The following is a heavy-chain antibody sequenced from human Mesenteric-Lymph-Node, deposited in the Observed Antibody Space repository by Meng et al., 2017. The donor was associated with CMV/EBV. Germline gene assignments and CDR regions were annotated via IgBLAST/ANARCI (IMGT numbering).Heavy chain of an antibody. V-gene: IGHV1-2*02. CDR1: GYRFNDYF. J-gene: IGHJ4*02. Sequence: ASVKVSCKPSGYRFNDYFIHWVRQAPGQGLEWMGWSNPKTAGTDYAQKFQGRVTMTSDPSINTAYMELRRLRSDDTAVYYCARGSYSNGYGDKRGVDYWGQGTLVTVSS. D-gene: IGHD5-18*01. CDR2: SNPKTAGT. CDR3: ARGSYSNGYGDKRGVDY.